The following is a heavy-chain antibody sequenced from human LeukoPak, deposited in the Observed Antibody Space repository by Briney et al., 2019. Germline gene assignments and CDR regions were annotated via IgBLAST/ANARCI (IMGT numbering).Heavy chain of an antibody. CDR2: IYYSGST. Sequence: SETLSLTCTVSGGSISSYYWSWIRQPPGKGLEWIGYIYYSGSTNYNPSLKSRVTISVDTSKNQFSLKLSSVTAADTAVYYCARALRTVTAPGWYFDLWGRGTLVTVSS. D-gene: IGHD4-17*01. J-gene: IGHJ2*01. V-gene: IGHV4-59*01. CDR3: ARALRTVTAPGWYFDL. CDR1: GGSISSYY.